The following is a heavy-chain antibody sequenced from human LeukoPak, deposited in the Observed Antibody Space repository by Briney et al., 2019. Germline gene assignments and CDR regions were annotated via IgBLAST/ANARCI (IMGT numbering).Heavy chain of an antibody. J-gene: IGHJ4*02. CDR2: IRSDTNNK. D-gene: IGHD3-10*01. CDR3: ARNYGSGPNPGDY. Sequence: GGSLRLSCAASGFTFGPFGMHWVRQAPGKGLEWVALIRSDTNNKYYVDSVKGRFTISRDNSKNTLYLQMNSLRTEDTAVYYCARNYGSGPNPGDYWGQGTLVTVSS. CDR1: GFTFGPFG. V-gene: IGHV3-30*02.